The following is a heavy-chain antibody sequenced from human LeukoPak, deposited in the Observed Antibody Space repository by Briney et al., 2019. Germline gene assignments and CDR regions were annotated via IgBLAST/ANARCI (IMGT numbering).Heavy chain of an antibody. V-gene: IGHV3-48*03. J-gene: IGHJ4*02. CDR1: GFTFSSYD. CDR2: ISDSGTTI. D-gene: IGHD3-10*01. CDR3: ATDGTPLRVGEVFFDN. Sequence: GGSLRLSCAASGFTFSSYDMNWVRQAPGRELEWISYISYISDSGTTIYYADSVKGRFTISRDDAKNSVYLQMNSLRDEDTAVYYCATDGTPLRVGEVFFDNWGQGTLVTVSS.